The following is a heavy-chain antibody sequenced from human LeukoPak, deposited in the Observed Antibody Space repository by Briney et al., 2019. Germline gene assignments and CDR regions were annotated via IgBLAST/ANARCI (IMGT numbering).Heavy chain of an antibody. J-gene: IGHJ6*02. CDR2: MKPNSGNT. CDR3: ARGGEVGVATITDPYYYYYGMDV. Sequence: ASVKVSCKASGYTFTSYDINWVRQATGQGLEWMGWMKPNSGNTGYAQKFQGRVTMTRNTSISTAYMELSSLRSEDTAVYYCARGGEVGVATITDPYYYYYGMDVWGQGTTVTVSS. V-gene: IGHV1-8*01. D-gene: IGHD5-12*01. CDR1: GYTFTSYD.